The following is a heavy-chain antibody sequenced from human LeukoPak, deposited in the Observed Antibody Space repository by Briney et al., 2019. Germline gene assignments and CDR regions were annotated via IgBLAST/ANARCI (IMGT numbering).Heavy chain of an antibody. J-gene: IGHJ1*01. D-gene: IGHD3-22*01. CDR2: IYWDNDK. CDR3: AHRLYYDTSGRPFHH. V-gene: IGHV2-5*02. Sequence: SGTTMVKPTKTLTLTCTLSGLSLSTSGVGVGWIRKQPGKATEWLALIYWDNDKRYSPSPKSRLTITKDTSKNHVFLTMTNMYPVDTATYYFAHRLYYDTSGRPFHHLGQGTLFTFSS. CDR1: GLSLSTSGVG.